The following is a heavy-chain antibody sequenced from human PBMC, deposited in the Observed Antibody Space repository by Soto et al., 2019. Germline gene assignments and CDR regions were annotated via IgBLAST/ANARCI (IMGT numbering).Heavy chain of an antibody. Sequence: LSLTCTVSGGSISSSYLSWIRQPPGKGLEWIGYIYYSGSTNYNPSLKSRVTISVDTSKNQFSLKLSSVTAADTAVYYCARLGGSYAVPHFDYWGQGTLVTVSS. CDR2: IYYSGST. CDR3: ARLGGSYAVPHFDY. D-gene: IGHD1-26*01. CDR1: GGSISSSY. J-gene: IGHJ4*02. V-gene: IGHV4-59*08.